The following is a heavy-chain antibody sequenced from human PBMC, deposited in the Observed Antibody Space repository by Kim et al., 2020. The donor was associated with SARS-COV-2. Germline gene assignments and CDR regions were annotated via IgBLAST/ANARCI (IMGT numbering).Heavy chain of an antibody. CDR3: ARRNYYNGRDYYSSYMDV. Sequence: SETLSLTCTVSGGSISSGGYYWSWIRQHPGKGLEWIGYIYYSGSTYYNPSLKSRVTISIDTSKNQFSLKLSSVTAADTAVYYCARRNYYNGRDYYSSYMDVWGKGTTVTVSS. V-gene: IGHV4-31*03. CDR1: GGSISSGGYY. D-gene: IGHD3-22*01. CDR2: IYYSGST. J-gene: IGHJ6*04.